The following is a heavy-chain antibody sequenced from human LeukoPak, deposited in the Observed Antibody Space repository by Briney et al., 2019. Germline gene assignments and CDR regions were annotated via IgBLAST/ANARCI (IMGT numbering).Heavy chain of an antibody. Sequence: GGSLRLSCAASGFTFSSYSMNWVRQAPGKGLEWVSSISSSSSYIYYADSVKGRFTISRDNARNSLYLQMNSLRAEDTAVYYCARATYDSSGYHHDYWGQGTLVTVSS. CDR2: ISSSSSYI. CDR1: GFTFSSYS. CDR3: ARATYDSSGYHHDY. V-gene: IGHV3-21*01. J-gene: IGHJ4*02. D-gene: IGHD3-22*01.